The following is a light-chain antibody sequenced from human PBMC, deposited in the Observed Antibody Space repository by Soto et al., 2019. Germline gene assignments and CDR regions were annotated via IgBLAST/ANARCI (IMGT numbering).Light chain of an antibody. Sequence: EIVLTQSPGTLSLTPGERATLSCRASQSVSSFLAWYQQKPGQAPRLLIYDASNRATGTPARFSGSGSGTDFTLTISSLEPEDFAVYYCQQYGSSRGFTFGPGTKVDIK. CDR1: QSVSSF. J-gene: IGKJ3*01. CDR2: DAS. V-gene: IGKV3-20*01. CDR3: QQYGSSRGFT.